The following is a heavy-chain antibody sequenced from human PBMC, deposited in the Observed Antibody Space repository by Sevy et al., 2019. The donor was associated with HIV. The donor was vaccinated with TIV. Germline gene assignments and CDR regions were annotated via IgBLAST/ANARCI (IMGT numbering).Heavy chain of an antibody. D-gene: IGHD4-17*01. V-gene: IGHV3-23*01. J-gene: IGHJ6*03. Sequence: GGSLRLSCAASGFTFSSYAMSWVRQAPGKGLEWVSAISGSGGGTYYADSVKGRFTISRDNSKNTLYLQMNSLRAEDTAVYYCAKDPIKTHGDPNYYYYYMDVWGKGTTVTVSS. CDR1: GFTFSSYA. CDR3: AKDPIKTHGDPNYYYYYMDV. CDR2: ISGSGGGT.